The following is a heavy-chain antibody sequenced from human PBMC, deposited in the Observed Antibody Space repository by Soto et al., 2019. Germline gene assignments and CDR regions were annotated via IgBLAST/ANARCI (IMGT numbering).Heavy chain of an antibody. V-gene: IGHV3-33*01. D-gene: IGHD1-26*01. J-gene: IGHJ4*02. CDR2: IWYDGSNK. Sequence: GGAPRPPCAAAGFPFRSYGLHRGPPAPGKGGGGLAVIWYDGSNKYYADSVKGRFTISRDNSKNTLYLQMNSLRAEDTAVYYCASAPKQWELPFDYWGQGTLVTVSS. CDR3: ASAPKQWELPFDY. CDR1: GFPFRSYG.